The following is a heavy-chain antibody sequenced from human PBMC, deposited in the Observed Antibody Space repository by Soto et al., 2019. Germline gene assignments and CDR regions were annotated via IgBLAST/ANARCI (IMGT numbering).Heavy chain of an antibody. Sequence: AGGSLRLSCAASGFTFSSYGMHWVRQAPGKGLEWVAVIWYDGSNKYYADSVKGRFTISRDNSKNTLYLQMNSLRAEDTAVYYCARDASTYDFWSGYYIYWGQGTLVTVSS. V-gene: IGHV3-33*01. CDR1: GFTFSSYG. CDR3: ARDASTYDFWSGYYIY. CDR2: IWYDGSNK. J-gene: IGHJ4*02. D-gene: IGHD3-3*01.